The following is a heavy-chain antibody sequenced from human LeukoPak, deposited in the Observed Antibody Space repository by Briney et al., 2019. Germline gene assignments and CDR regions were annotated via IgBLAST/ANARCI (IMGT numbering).Heavy chain of an antibody. CDR2: INHRGNT. D-gene: IGHD1-26*01. CDR1: GGSFSSNY. J-gene: IGHJ4*02. Sequence: SETLSLTCAVYGGSFSSNYWSWVRQPPGKGLEWIGEINHRGNTNYNPSLKSRVTISVDTSKNQFSLKLKSVTAADTAVYYCARVPESVGINYFDSWGQGTQVTVSS. V-gene: IGHV4-34*01. CDR3: ARVPESVGINYFDS.